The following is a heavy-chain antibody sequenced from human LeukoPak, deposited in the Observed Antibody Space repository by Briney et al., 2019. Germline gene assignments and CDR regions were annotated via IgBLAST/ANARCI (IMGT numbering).Heavy chain of an antibody. CDR1: GGSFSGYY. CDR2: INHSGST. CDR3: ARGPYSSSWPGVWFDP. D-gene: IGHD6-13*01. Sequence: PSETLSLTCAVYGGSFSGYYWSWIRQPPGKGLEWIGEINHSGSTNYNPSLKSRVTISVDTSKNQFSLKLSSVTAADTAVYYCARGPYSSSWPGVWFDPWGQGTLVTVSS. V-gene: IGHV4-34*01. J-gene: IGHJ5*02.